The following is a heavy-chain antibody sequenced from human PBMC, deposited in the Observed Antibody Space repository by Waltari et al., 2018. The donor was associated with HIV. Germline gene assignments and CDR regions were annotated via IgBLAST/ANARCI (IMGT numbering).Heavy chain of an antibody. J-gene: IGHJ4*02. V-gene: IGHV3-21*01. CDR3: VRVEFGGYAYGY. CDR2: ISSTISST. Sequence: EVHLVESGGGLVKPGGSLSLSCAASGFTFRSYSMNWVRQAPGKGLEWVSSISSTISSTSYADSVKGRFTISRDNAKNSLYLQMNSLRAEDTAVYYCVRVEFGGYAYGYWGQGTLVTVSS. D-gene: IGHD5-12*01. CDR1: GFTFRSYS.